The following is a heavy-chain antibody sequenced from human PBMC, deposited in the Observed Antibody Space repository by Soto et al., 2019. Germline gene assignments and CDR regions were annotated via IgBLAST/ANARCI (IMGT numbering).Heavy chain of an antibody. V-gene: IGHV1-69*02. D-gene: IGHD3-9*01. Sequence: SVKVSCKASGGTFSSYTISWVRQAPGQGLERMRRIIPILGIANYSQKFQGRVTITADKSTSTAYMELSSLRSEDTAVYYCARGLLRYFDWSSDDAFDIWGQGTMVTVSS. CDR2: IIPILGIA. CDR1: GGTFSSYT. J-gene: IGHJ3*02. CDR3: ARGLLRYFDWSSDDAFDI.